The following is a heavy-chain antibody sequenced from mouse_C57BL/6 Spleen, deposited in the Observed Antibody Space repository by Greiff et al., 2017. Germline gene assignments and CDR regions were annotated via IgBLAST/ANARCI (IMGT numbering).Heavy chain of an antibody. D-gene: IGHD1-1*01. CDR1: GYSITSGYF. Sequence: EVQLQESGPGLVKPSQSLSLTCSVTGYSITSGYFWYWIRQFPGNKLEWMGYISYAGSNNYNPSLKNRISITRDTSKNKFFLKLNSVTTEDTAAYYCARGYYGSSDWYFDVWGTGTTVTVSS. CDR2: ISYAGSN. V-gene: IGHV3-6*01. CDR3: ARGYYGSSDWYFDV. J-gene: IGHJ1*03.